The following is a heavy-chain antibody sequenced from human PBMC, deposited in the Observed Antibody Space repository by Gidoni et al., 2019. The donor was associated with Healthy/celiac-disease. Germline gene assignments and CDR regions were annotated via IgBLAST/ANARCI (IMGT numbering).Heavy chain of an antibody. CDR3: AGGRRAFDI. J-gene: IGHJ3*02. CDR2: ISSSGSTI. Sequence: EVQLVESGGGLVQHGGSLRLSCAASGFTFSSYEMNWVRQAPGKGFEWVSYISSSGSTIYYADSVKGRFTIARDNAKNSLYLQMNSLRAEDTAVYYCAGGRRAFDIWGQGTMVTVSS. V-gene: IGHV3-48*03. CDR1: GFTFSSYE. D-gene: IGHD3-16*01.